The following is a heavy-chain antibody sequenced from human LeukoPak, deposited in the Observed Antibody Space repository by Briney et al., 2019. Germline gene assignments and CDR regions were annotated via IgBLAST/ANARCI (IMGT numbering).Heavy chain of an antibody. CDR3: ARISDWNDFDY. D-gene: IGHD1-1*01. CDR2: IYYSGST. CDR1: GASISSSTYY. V-gene: IGHV4-39*07. Sequence: PSETLSLTCTVSGASISSSTYYWGWIRQPPGKGLEWIGSIYYSGSTYYNPSLKSRVTISLDTSKNQFSLKLTSVTTADTAVYYCARISDWNDFDYWGQGILVTVSS. J-gene: IGHJ4*02.